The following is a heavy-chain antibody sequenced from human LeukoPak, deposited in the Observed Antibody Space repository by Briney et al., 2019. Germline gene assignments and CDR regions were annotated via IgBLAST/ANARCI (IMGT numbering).Heavy chain of an antibody. D-gene: IGHD6-6*01. Sequence: GGSLRLSCAASGFTFSDSAMHWARQASGKGLEWVGRIRSKAHSYATAYVASVKGRFTISRDDSKNTAYLQMNSPKTEDTALYYCTRLGYSSSSDYWGQGTLVTVSS. CDR3: TRLGYSSSSDY. CDR1: GFTFSDSA. CDR2: IRSKAHSYAT. J-gene: IGHJ4*02. V-gene: IGHV3-73*01.